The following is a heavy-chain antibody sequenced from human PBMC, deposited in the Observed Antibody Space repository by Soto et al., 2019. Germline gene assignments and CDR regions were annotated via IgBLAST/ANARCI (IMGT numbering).Heavy chain of an antibody. CDR1: GFTFSSYA. Sequence: GGSLRLSCAASGFTFSSYAMSWVRQAPGKGLEWVSAISGSGGSTYYADSVKGRFTISRDNSKNTLYLQMNSLRAEDTAVYYCARGGILERLEFDYWGQGTLVTVSS. CDR2: ISGSGGST. CDR3: ARGGILERLEFDY. J-gene: IGHJ4*02. D-gene: IGHD1-1*01. V-gene: IGHV3-23*01.